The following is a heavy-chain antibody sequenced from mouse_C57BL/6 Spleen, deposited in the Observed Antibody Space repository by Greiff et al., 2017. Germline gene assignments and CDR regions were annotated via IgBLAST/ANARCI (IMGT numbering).Heavy chain of an antibody. Sequence: VQLQQSGAELVRPGASVTLSCKASGYTFTDYEMHWVKQTPVHGLEWIGAIDPETGGTAYNQKFKGKAILTADKSSSTAYMELRSLTSEDSAVYYCTRATTVVAPSYWYFDVWGTGTTVTVSS. J-gene: IGHJ1*03. V-gene: IGHV1-15*01. CDR2: IDPETGGT. CDR3: TRATTVVAPSYWYFDV. D-gene: IGHD1-1*01. CDR1: GYTFTDYE.